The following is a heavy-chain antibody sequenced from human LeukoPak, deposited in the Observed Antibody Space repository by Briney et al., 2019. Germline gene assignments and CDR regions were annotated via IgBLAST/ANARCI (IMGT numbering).Heavy chain of an antibody. J-gene: IGHJ3*01. D-gene: IGHD1-1*01. Sequence: PGGSLRLSCEGSGFTFDDYAINWVRQAPGKGLEWVSRISWDSSIIDFADSVKGRFTISRDNAKNSVHLDLSSLSAEDTALYYCAKDVLIATTVPGNTFDVWGLGTMVTVSP. CDR3: AKDVLIATTVPGNTFDV. V-gene: IGHV3-9*01. CDR2: ISWDSSII. CDR1: GFTFDDYA.